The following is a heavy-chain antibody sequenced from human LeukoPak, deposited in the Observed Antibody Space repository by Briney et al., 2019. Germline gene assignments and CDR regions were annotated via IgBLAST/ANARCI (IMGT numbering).Heavy chain of an antibody. Sequence: PSETLSLTCTVSGGSISSYYWSWIRQPPGKGLEWIGYIYYSGSTNYNPSLKSRVTISVDTSKNQFSLKLSSVTAADTAVYYCARGGDRYSYGSELFDYWGQGTLVTVSS. V-gene: IGHV4-59*01. CDR3: ARGGDRYSYGSELFDY. J-gene: IGHJ4*02. CDR2: IYYSGST. D-gene: IGHD5-18*01. CDR1: GGSISSYY.